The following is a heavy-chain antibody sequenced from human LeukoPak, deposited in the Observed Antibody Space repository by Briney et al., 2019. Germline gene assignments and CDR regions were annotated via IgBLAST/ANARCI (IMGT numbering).Heavy chain of an antibody. Sequence: SESLSLTCSVSGYSISSGYYWGWIRQPPGMGLEWIGNIYHSGSTYYNPSLKSRVTISLDTSKNQFSLKLSSVTAADTAVYYCARKDPGYSGYSDFDYWGQGTLVTVSS. CDR1: GYSISSGYY. V-gene: IGHV4-38-2*02. CDR2: IYHSGST. J-gene: IGHJ4*02. D-gene: IGHD5-12*01. CDR3: ARKDPGYSGYSDFDY.